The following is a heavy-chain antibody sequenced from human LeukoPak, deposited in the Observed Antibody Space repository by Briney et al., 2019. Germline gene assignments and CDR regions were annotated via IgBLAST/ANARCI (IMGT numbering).Heavy chain of an antibody. J-gene: IGHJ4*02. D-gene: IGHD2-15*01. CDR2: IYYSGST. CDR1: GGSISSYY. Sequence: SETLSLTCTVSGGSISSYYWSWIRQPPGKGLGWIGYIYYSGSTNYNPSLKSRVTISVDTSKNQFSLKLSSVTAADTAVYYCARQGYCSGGSCYFDYWGQGTLVTVPS. CDR3: ARQGYCSGGSCYFDY. V-gene: IGHV4-59*08.